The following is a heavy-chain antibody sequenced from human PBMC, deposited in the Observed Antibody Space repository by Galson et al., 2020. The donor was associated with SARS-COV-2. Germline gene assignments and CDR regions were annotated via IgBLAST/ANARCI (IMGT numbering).Heavy chain of an antibody. CDR1: GYTFTGYY. Sequence: ASVKVSCKASGYTFTGYYMHWVRQAPGQGLEWMGWINPNSGGTNYAQKFQGRVTMTRDTSISTAYMELSRLRSDDTAVYYCARDLNSNYDEGYFDYWGQGTLVTVSS. V-gene: IGHV1-2*02. CDR3: ARDLNSNYDEGYFDY. CDR2: INPNSGGT. D-gene: IGHD4-4*01. J-gene: IGHJ4*02.